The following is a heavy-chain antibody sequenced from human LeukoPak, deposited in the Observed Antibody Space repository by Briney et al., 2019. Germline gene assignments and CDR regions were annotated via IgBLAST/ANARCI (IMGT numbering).Heavy chain of an antibody. CDR1: GGSISTYY. Sequence: SETLSLTCTVSGGSISTYYGSWIRQPPGKGLQWIGYIYPSGITNYNPSLKSRVTMSVNTSRNQFSLKLSSVTAADTAVYYCARSYSSGWSDYWGQGALVTVSS. V-gene: IGHV4-4*09. J-gene: IGHJ4*02. D-gene: IGHD6-19*01. CDR2: IYPSGIT. CDR3: ARSYSSGWSDY.